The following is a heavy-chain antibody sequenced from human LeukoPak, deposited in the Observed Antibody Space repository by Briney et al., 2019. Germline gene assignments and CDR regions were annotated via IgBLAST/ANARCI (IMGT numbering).Heavy chain of an antibody. CDR3: ARDYCSGGSCYFYYYYGMDV. V-gene: IGHV3-7*01. J-gene: IGHJ6*02. CDR2: IKQDGSEK. D-gene: IGHD2-15*01. CDR1: GFTFSSYW. Sequence: GGSLRLSCAASGFTFSSYWMSWVRQAPGKGLEWVANIKQDGSEKYYVDSVKGRFTISRDNAKNSLYLQMNSLRAEDTAVYYCARDYCSGGSCYFYYYYGMDVWGQGTTVTVSS.